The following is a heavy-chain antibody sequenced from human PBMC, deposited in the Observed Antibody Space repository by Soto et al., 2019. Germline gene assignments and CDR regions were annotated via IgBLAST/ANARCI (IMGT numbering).Heavy chain of an antibody. CDR3: ARLYISDV. D-gene: IGHD1-20*01. J-gene: IGHJ6*02. CDR1: GFTFSNYW. Sequence: EVQLVESGGGLVQPGGSLRLSCAASGFTFSNYWMHWVRQVPGKGLVWVSRINSDGSSTSYADSVKGRFTISRDNAKNPRHLQMNSLRAEDTAVYYCARLYISDVWGQGTTVTVSS. CDR2: INSDGSST. V-gene: IGHV3-74*01.